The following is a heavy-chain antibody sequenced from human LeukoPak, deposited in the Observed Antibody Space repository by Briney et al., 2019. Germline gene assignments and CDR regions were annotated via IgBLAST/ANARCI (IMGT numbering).Heavy chain of an antibody. J-gene: IGHJ4*02. CDR1: GFTFSSYW. CDR3: AKDYRRTGETGATTLFDY. Sequence: GGSLRLSCAASGFTFSSYWMHWVRQAPGKGLEWVSGISWNSGSIGYADSVKGRFTISRDNAKNSLYLQMNSLRAEDMALYYCAKDYRRTGETGATTLFDYWGQGTLVTVSS. V-gene: IGHV3-9*03. D-gene: IGHD1-26*01. CDR2: ISWNSGSI.